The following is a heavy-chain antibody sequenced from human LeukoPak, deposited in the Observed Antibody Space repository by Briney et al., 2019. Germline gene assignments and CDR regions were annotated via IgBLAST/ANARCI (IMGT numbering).Heavy chain of an antibody. V-gene: IGHV3-30*18. J-gene: IGHJ4*02. CDR1: GFTFSSYG. CDR3: AKGGPLFPGYFDY. D-gene: IGHD2-21*01. CDR2: ISYDGSNK. Sequence: GGSLRLSCAASGFTFSSYGMHWVRQAPGKGLEWVAVISYDGSNKYYADSVKGRFTIPRDNSKNTLYLQMNSLRAEDTAVYYCAKGGPLFPGYFDYWGQGTLVTVSS.